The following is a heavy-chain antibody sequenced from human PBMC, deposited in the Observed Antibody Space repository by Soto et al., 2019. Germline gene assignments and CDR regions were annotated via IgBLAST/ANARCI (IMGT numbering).Heavy chain of an antibody. CDR2: ISGSGGST. D-gene: IGHD1-1*01. V-gene: IGHV3-23*01. CDR1: GLTFSSYA. CDR3: AKDKRPKTIIELEPNY. Sequence: GGSLRLSCAASGLTFSSYAMSWVRQAPGKGLEWVSAISGSGGSTYYADSVKGRFTISRDNSKNTLYLQMNSLRAEDTAVYYCAKDKRPKTIIELEPNYWGQGTLVTVSS. J-gene: IGHJ4*02.